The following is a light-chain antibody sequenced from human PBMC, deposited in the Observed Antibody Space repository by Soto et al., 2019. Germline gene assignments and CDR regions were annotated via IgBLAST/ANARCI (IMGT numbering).Light chain of an antibody. V-gene: IGKV1-6*01. J-gene: IGKJ2*01. CDR2: GAS. CDR3: LQDYNYPYT. CDR1: QGIRND. Sequence: AIQMTQSPSSLSASVGDRVTITCRASQGIRNDLGWYQQKPGKAPKFLIYGASSLQSGVSSRFSGSGSGTDFTLTINSLQPEDFATYYCLQDYNYPYTFGQGTKVDNK.